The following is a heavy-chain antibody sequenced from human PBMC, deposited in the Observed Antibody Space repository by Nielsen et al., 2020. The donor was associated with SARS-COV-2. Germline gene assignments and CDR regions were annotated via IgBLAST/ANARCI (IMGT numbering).Heavy chain of an antibody. CDR1: GFTFSSYA. J-gene: IGHJ4*02. V-gene: IGHV3-23*01. CDR2: ITPSDGST. D-gene: IGHD6-19*01. Sequence: GGSLRLSCAASGFTFSSYAMSWVRQAPGKGLEWVSAITPSDGSTFYADSVKGRFTISRDNSKNTLYLQMNSLRADDTAVYYCARARGYSSYSSYWGQGTLVTVSS. CDR3: ARARGYSSYSSY.